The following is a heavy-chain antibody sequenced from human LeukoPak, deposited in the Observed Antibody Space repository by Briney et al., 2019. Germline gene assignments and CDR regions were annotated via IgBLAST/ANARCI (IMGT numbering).Heavy chain of an antibody. V-gene: IGHV4-39*07. D-gene: IGHD6-19*01. CDR2: FYSSGST. J-gene: IGHJ4*02. CDR1: GDPLNDNLYY. Sequence: SETLSLTCSVSGDPLNDNLYYWGWIRQSPGKGLEWIGAFYSSGSTSSHSSLKSRITISVDTSRTQLSLKLDSVTDTDTAVYYCVRDGRFDSACFDSWGPGILVTVSS. CDR3: VRDGRFDSACFDS.